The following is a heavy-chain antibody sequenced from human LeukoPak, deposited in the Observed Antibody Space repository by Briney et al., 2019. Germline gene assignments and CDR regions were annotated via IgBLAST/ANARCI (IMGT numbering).Heavy chain of an antibody. CDR1: GGSISSYY. CDR3: ASQSIGYCSSTSCWNFDY. Sequence: SSETLSLTCTVSGGSISSYYWSWIRQPPGKGLEWIGYIYYSGSTYYNPSLKSRVTISVDTSKNQFSLKLSSVTAADTAVYYCASQSIGYCSSTSCWNFDYWGQGTLVTVSS. J-gene: IGHJ4*02. CDR2: IYYSGST. V-gene: IGHV4-59*12. D-gene: IGHD2-2*01.